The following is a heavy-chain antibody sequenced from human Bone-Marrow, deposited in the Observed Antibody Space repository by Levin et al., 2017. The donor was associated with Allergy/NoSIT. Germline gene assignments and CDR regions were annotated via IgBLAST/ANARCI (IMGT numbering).Heavy chain of an antibody. CDR3: ARRISSGYYYAFDY. Sequence: GASVKVSCKTSGYFFTNHGISWMRQAPGQGLEWLGWISADTGDTQYSQKVEGRVTMTTDTPTRTAFLELGSLRSGDTATYYCARRISSGYYYAFDYWGQGTRVTVSP. J-gene: IGHJ4*01. CDR1: GYFFTNHG. V-gene: IGHV1-18*01. D-gene: IGHD6-19*01. CDR2: ISADTGDT.